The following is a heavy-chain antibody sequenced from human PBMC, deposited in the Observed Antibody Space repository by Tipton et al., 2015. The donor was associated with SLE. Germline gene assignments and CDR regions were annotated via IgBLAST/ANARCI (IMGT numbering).Heavy chain of an antibody. D-gene: IGHD3-22*01. CDR2: ISWNSGWI. Sequence: SLRLSCEASGFTFDDYAMHWVRQPPGKGLEWVSGISWNSGWIGYADSVKGRFTISRDNAKNSLYLQMNSLRPEDMALYYCAKDDDSSGGGGFDIWGQGTMVTVSS. CDR3: AKDDDSSGGGGFDI. V-gene: IGHV3-9*03. CDR1: GFTFDDYA. J-gene: IGHJ3*02.